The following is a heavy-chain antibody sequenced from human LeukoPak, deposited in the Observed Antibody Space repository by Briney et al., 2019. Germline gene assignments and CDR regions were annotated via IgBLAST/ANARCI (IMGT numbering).Heavy chain of an antibody. J-gene: IGHJ4*02. D-gene: IGHD6-13*01. CDR3: ARDGAAKSLPFFDY. CDR2: ISSSSSYI. Sequence: GGSPRLSCAASGFTFSSYSMNWVRQASGKGLEWVSSISSSSSYIYYADSVKGRFTISRDNAKNSLYLQMNSLRAEDTAVYYCARDGAAKSLPFFDYWGQGTLVTVSS. CDR1: GFTFSSYS. V-gene: IGHV3-21*01.